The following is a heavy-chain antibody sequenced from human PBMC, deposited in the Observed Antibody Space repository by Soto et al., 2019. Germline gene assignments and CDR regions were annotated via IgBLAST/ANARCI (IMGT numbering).Heavy chain of an antibody. CDR3: ARSEDYDECLDL. D-gene: IGHD3-22*01. V-gene: IGHV1-3*04. Sequence: QVQLVQSGAEVKKPGASVKVSCKASGYAFSRFNIHWVRQAPGQRLERMGGINTGNGNTKVSQKLQGRVTFTRDTSANTAYMALGRLISEDTAVYYCARSEDYDECLDLWGEGTLVTV. CDR1: GYAFSRFN. J-gene: IGHJ4*02. CDR2: INTGNGNT.